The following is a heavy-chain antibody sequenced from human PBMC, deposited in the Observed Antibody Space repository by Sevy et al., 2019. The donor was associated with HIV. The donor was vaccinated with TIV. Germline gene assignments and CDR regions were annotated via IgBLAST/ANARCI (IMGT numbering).Heavy chain of an antibody. CDR2: ISAYNGNT. V-gene: IGHV1-18*01. CDR1: GYTFTSYG. J-gene: IGHJ5*02. CDR3: ARERTGTTVWFDP. D-gene: IGHD1-7*01. Sequence: ASVNVSCKASGYTFTSYGISWVRQAPGQGLEWMGWISAYNGNTNYAQKLQGRVTMTTDTSTSTTYMELRSLRSDDTAVYYCARERTGTTVWFDPWGQGTLVTVSS.